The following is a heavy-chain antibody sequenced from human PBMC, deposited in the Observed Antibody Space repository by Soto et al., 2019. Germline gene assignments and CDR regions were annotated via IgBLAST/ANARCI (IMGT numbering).Heavy chain of an antibody. CDR1: GGSISSYY. CDR3: ARVPNSYGFWYFDY. V-gene: IGHV4-59*01. D-gene: IGHD5-18*01. Sequence: SETPSLTCTVSGGSISSYYWSWIRQPPGKGLEWIGYIYYSGSTNYNPSLKSRVTISVDTSKNQFSLKLSSVTAADTAVYYCARVPNSYGFWYFDYWGQGTLVTVSS. J-gene: IGHJ4*02. CDR2: IYYSGST.